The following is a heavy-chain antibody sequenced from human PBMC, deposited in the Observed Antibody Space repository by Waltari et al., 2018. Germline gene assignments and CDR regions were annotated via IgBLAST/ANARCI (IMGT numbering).Heavy chain of an antibody. CDR3: ARVQGWPTIPDY. V-gene: IGHV3-53*01. CDR1: GFTVSSDY. CDR2: MHSGGTT. D-gene: IGHD2-15*01. J-gene: IGHJ4*02. Sequence: EVQLVESGGGLIQPGGSLRLSCAATGFTVSSDYMSWVRQAPGKGLEWISVMHSGGTTYYSDSVKGRFTISRDNSKNTLYLQMNSLRAEDTAVYYCARVQGWPTIPDYWGQGTLVTVSS.